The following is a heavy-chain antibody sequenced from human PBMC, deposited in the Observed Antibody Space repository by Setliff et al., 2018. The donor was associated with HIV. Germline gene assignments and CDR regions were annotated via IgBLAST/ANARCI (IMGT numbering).Heavy chain of an antibody. V-gene: IGHV4-39*01. CDR3: GRHRPFTAFDV. CDR2: IAT. Sequence: PSETMSLTCTVSGASIGSSGDYWGWIRQPPGKGLEWVGSIATHFKSSLESRVTISLDASKNQISVKFSSVTASETAIYYCGRHRPFTAFDVLGQGTMVTGS. CDR1: GASIGSSGDY. J-gene: IGHJ3*01.